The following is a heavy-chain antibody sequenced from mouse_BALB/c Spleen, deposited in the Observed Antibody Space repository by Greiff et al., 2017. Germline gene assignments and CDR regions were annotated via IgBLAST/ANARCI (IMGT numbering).Heavy chain of an antibody. V-gene: IGHV1-15*01. CDR3: LYYYGSSYAWFAY. D-gene: IGHD1-1*01. Sequence: VQGVESGAELVRPGASVTLSCKASGYTFTDYEMHWVKQTPVHGLEWIGAIDPETGGTAYNQKFKGKATLTADKSSSTAYMELRSLTSEDSAVYYCLYYYGSSYAWFAYWGQGTLVTVSA. J-gene: IGHJ3*01. CDR1: GYTFTDYE. CDR2: IDPETGGT.